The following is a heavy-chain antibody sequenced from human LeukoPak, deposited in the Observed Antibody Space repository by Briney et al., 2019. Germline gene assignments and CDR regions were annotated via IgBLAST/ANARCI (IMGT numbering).Heavy chain of an antibody. Sequence: SETLSLTCASYGGSFSGYYWSWIRQPPSKWLEWIGEINHSGSTNYNPSLKSRVTISVDTSKNQFSLKLSSVTAADFFFQADDGIRDFDWLLYLFWGQGTLVTVSS. CDR1: GGSFSGYY. D-gene: IGHD3-9*01. CDR2: INHSGST. V-gene: IGHV4-34*01. CDR3: DGIRDFDWLLYLF. J-gene: IGHJ4*02.